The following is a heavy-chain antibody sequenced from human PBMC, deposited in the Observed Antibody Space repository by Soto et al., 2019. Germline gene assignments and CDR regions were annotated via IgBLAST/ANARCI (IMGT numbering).Heavy chain of an antibody. CDR3: ASGSRPKCCSSTTRYGRNWFDP. CDR1: GGCFSGYY. V-gene: IGHV4-34*01. CDR2: INHSGST. D-gene: IGHD2-2*01. Sequence: SETLALTCAVYGGCFSGYYLSWSRQPPGKGLEWIGEINHSGSTNYNPSLKSRVTISVDTSKNQFSLKLSSVTAADTAVYYSASGSRPKCCSSTTRYGRNWFDPSGQGTLVTVSS. J-gene: IGHJ5*02.